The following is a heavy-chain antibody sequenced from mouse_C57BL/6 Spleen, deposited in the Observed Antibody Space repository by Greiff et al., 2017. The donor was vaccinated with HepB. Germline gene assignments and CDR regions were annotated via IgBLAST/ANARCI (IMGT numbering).Heavy chain of an antibody. V-gene: IGHV1-15*01. Sequence: QVQLQQSGAELVRPGASVTLSCKASGYTFTDYEMHWVKQTPVHGLEWIGAIDPATGGTAYNQKFKGKAILTADKSSSTADMELRSLTSEDSAVYYCNPFYYDYPFDYWGQGTTLTVSS. J-gene: IGHJ2*01. CDR2: IDPATGGT. CDR1: GYTFTDYE. D-gene: IGHD2-4*01. CDR3: NPFYYDYPFDY.